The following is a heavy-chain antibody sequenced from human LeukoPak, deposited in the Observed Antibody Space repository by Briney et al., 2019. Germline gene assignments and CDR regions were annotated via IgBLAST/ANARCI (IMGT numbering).Heavy chain of an antibody. Sequence: PSETLSLTCTVSGGSISTYYWSWIRQPPGKGLEYISYIYDSGSTNYNPSLKSRVTMSVDTSKQQFSLKLSSVTAADTAVYYCARAGILTGYLSRYNWFDPWGQGTLVTVSS. CDR1: GGSISTYY. V-gene: IGHV4-59*12. J-gene: IGHJ5*02. D-gene: IGHD3-9*01. CDR2: IYDSGST. CDR3: ARAGILTGYLSRYNWFDP.